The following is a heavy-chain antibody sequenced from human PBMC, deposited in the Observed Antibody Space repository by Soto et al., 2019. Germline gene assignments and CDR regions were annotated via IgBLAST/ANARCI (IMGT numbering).Heavy chain of an antibody. Sequence: GGSLRLSCAASGFTFDDYGMSWVRQAPGKGLEWVSGINWNGGSTGYADSVKGRFTISRDNAKNSLYLQMNSLRAEDTALYHGSRGLGSSSAFDIWGQGTMVTVSS. D-gene: IGHD6-6*01. CDR1: GFTFDDYG. J-gene: IGHJ3*02. CDR3: SRGLGSSSAFDI. V-gene: IGHV3-20*01. CDR2: INWNGGST.